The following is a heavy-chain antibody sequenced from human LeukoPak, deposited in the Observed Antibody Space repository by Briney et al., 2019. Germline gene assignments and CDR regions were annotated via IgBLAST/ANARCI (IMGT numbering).Heavy chain of an antibody. CDR1: GFTFSDYY. J-gene: IGHJ3*02. CDR3: AKDLYGMATITDAFDI. Sequence: HPGGSLRLSCAASGFTFSDYYMSWIRQAPGKGLEWVSAISGSGGSTYYADSVKGRFTISRDNSKNTLYLQMNSLRAEDTAVYYCAKDLYGMATITDAFDIWGQGTMVTVSS. D-gene: IGHD5-24*01. CDR2: ISGSGGST. V-gene: IGHV3-23*01.